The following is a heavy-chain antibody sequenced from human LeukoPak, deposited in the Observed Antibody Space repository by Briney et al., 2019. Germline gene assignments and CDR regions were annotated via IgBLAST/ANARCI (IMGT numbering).Heavy chain of an antibody. CDR2: IKHDGNAK. J-gene: IGHJ3*02. CDR3: VRVRFDSSGKGAFDI. D-gene: IGHD3-22*01. CDR1: GFTFSSYW. Sequence: GGSLRLSCAAPGFTFSSYWMSWVRQAPGKGLEWVANIKHDGNAKYYLDSVKGRFTISKDNAKRSLFLQMNSLRAEDTAVYYCVRVRFDSSGKGAFDIWGQGTMVTVSS. V-gene: IGHV3-7*01.